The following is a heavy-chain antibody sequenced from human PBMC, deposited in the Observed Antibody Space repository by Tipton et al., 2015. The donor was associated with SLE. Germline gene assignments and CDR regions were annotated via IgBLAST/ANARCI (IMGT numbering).Heavy chain of an antibody. CDR1: GGYIDTNGW. D-gene: IGHD1-14*01. J-gene: IGHJ5*02. CDR3: ARSNRPGWFDP. Sequence: TLSLTCSVSGGYIDTNGWWVWVRQPPGKGLEWIGEIYYSGSANYNPSLKRRVTISVDTSKNQFSLKLSSVTTADTAVYYCARSNRPGWFDPWGQGTLVTVSS. V-gene: IGHV4-4*02. CDR2: IYYSGSA.